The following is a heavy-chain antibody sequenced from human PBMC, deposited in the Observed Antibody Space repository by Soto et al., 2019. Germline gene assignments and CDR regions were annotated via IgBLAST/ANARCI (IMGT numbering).Heavy chain of an antibody. D-gene: IGHD6-19*01. Sequence: SVKVSCKASGGTFSSYAISWVRQAPGQGLEWMGGIIPIFGTANYAQKFQGRVTITADKSTSTAYMELSSLRSEDTAVYYCARDQSYSSGWYNWFDPWGQGTLVTVSS. CDR1: GGTFSSYA. V-gene: IGHV1-69*06. CDR2: IIPIFGTA. CDR3: ARDQSYSSGWYNWFDP. J-gene: IGHJ5*02.